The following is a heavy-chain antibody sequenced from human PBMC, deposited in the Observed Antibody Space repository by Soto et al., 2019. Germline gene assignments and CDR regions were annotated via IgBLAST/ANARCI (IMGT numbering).Heavy chain of an antibody. CDR2: ISGGGGTT. Sequence: LRLSFAASGFIFSSYTMSWVRQAPGKGLEWVSTISGGGGTTFYADSVKGRFTISRDNSKNTLYLQMNSLGADDTAVYYCAKNKETGTTGGLGYWGQGTLVTVSS. J-gene: IGHJ4*02. V-gene: IGHV3-23*01. CDR3: AKNKETGTTGGLGY. D-gene: IGHD1-1*01. CDR1: GFIFSSYT.